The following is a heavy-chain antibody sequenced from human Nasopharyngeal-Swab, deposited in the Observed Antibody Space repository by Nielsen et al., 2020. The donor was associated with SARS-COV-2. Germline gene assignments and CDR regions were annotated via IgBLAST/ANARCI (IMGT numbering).Heavy chain of an antibody. CDR1: GFTFSSYW. D-gene: IGHD3-10*01. CDR2: IKQDGSEK. Sequence: GESLKISCAASGFTFSSYWMSWVRRAPGKGLEWVANIKQDGSEKYYVDSVKGRFTISRDNAKNSLYLQMNSLRAEDTAVYYCARDGILLWFGEERLDYWGQGTLVTVSS. V-gene: IGHV3-7*03. J-gene: IGHJ4*02. CDR3: ARDGILLWFGEERLDY.